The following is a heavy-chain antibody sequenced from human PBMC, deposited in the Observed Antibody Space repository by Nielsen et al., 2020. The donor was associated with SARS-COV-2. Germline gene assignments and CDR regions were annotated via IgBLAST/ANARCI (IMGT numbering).Heavy chain of an antibody. CDR3: ATDSPIGVVIYALAH. Sequence: ASVKVSCKVSGGALTLFSMHWVRQAPGKGLEWMGVFDPQDGETTYAQKFQGRVTMTEDSSIDTAYLDLSGLTSDDTAIYYCATDSPIGVVIYALAHWGQGTPVTVSS. CDR2: FDPQDGET. D-gene: IGHD3-3*01. V-gene: IGHV1-24*01. J-gene: IGHJ4*02. CDR1: GGALTLFS.